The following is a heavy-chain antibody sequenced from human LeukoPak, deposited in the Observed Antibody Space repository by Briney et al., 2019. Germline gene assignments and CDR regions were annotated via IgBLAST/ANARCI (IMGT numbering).Heavy chain of an antibody. CDR3: ARGARPSWFGTIQALDY. D-gene: IGHD3-10*01. CDR1: GYTFTGYY. CDR2: INPNSGGT. J-gene: IGHJ4*02. V-gene: IGHV1-2*02. Sequence: ASVKVSCKASGYTFTGYYMHWLRQAPGQGLEWMGWINPNSGGTNYAQKFHGRVTMTRDTPISTAYMELSRLRSDDTPVYYCARGARPSWFGTIQALDYCGQGTLVTVSS.